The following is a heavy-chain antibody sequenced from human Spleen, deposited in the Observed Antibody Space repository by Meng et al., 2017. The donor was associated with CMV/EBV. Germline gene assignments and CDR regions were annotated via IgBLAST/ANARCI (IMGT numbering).Heavy chain of an antibody. J-gene: IGHJ4*02. CDR2: IYYSGST. V-gene: IGHV4-31*02. CDR3: ARHIVVVPSAIPSGPHFDY. D-gene: IGHD2-2*02. Sequence: SWAYSCSWIRQHPGKGLEWIGYIYYSGSTSYNPSLKSRVTISVDTSKNQFSLKLSSVTAADTAVYYCARHIVVVPSAIPSGPHFDYWGQGTLVTVSS. CDR1: SWAYS.